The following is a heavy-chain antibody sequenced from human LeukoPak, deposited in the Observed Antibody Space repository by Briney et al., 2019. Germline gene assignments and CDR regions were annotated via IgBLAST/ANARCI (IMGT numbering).Heavy chain of an antibody. CDR2: ISAYNGNT. J-gene: IGHJ4*02. Sequence: ASVKVSCKASGYTFTSYGISWVRQAPGQGLEWMGWISAYNGNTNYAQKLQGRVTMTTDTSTSTAHMELRSLRSDDTAVYYCARDRDYVWGSYRSSIFWGQGTLVTVSS. D-gene: IGHD3-16*02. CDR1: GYTFTSYG. V-gene: IGHV1-18*01. CDR3: ARDRDYVWGSYRSSIF.